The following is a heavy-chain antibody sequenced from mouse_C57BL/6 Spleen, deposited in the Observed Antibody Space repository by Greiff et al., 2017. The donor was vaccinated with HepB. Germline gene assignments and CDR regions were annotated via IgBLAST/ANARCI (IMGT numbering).Heavy chain of an antibody. V-gene: IGHV1-64*01. CDR3: AREIYYDYGDY. J-gene: IGHJ2*01. CDR2: IHPNSGST. D-gene: IGHD2-4*01. CDR1: GYTFTSYW. Sequence: QVQLQQPGAELVKPGASVKLSCKASGYTFTSYWMHWVKQRPGQGLEWIGMIHPNSGSTNYNEKFKSKATLTVDKSSSTAYRQLSSLTSEDSAVYYSAREIYYDYGDYWGQSTTLTVSS.